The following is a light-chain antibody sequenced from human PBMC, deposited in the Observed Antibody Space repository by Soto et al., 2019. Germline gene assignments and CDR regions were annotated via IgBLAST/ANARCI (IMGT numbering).Light chain of an antibody. V-gene: IGKV1-39*01. CDR3: QQSFEIPVT. Sequence: DIQMTQSPSSLPASIGDRVTITCRASQTIRTPLTWYQQKPGKSPNLLISSASSLHSGVPSRFTGTGSGTDFTLTISSLQSEDFATYFCQQSFEIPVTFGPGTKLEI. CDR1: QTIRTP. CDR2: SAS. J-gene: IGKJ2*01.